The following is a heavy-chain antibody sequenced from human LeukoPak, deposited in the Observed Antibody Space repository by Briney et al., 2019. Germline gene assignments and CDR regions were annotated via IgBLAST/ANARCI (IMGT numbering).Heavy chain of an antibody. CDR1: GFTFSNYG. J-gene: IGHJ4*02. CDR2: IQFDGGNR. CDR3: AKEAQGCSITSCYFDS. Sequence: GGSLRLSCAAAGFTFSNYGMHWVRQAPGMGLEWVAFIQFDGGNRFYADSVKGRFTISRDNSKNTLSLQMNSLRAEDTAVYYCAKEAQGCSITSCYFDSWGQGTLVTVSS. D-gene: IGHD2-2*01. V-gene: IGHV3-30*02.